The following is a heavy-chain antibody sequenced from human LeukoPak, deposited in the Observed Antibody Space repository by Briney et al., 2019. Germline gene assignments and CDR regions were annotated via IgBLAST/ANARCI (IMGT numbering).Heavy chain of an antibody. CDR1: GYTFTIYG. D-gene: IGHD6-25*01. CDR2: ISAYNGNT. CDR3: ARDASSGLFDY. V-gene: IGHV1-18*04. J-gene: IGHJ4*02. Sequence: RASVTVSFKASGYTFTIYGISWVRQAPGQGHEWMGWISAYNGNTNYAQKLQGRVTMTTDTSTSTAYMELRSLRSDDTAVYYCARDASSGLFDYWGQGTLVTVSS.